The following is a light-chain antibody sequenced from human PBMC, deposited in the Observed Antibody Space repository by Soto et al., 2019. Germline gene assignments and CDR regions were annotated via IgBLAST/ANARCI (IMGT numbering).Light chain of an antibody. J-gene: IGKJ3*01. CDR1: QSVSSL. V-gene: IGKV3-11*01. CDR2: DAS. Sequence: EIVLTQSPATLSLFPGERATLSCRASQSVSSLLGWYQQKPGQAPRLLIYDASNRATGIPARFSGSGSGTDFTLTISSLEHEDFGVYYCHQRSHWPPSFGPGTTVDIK. CDR3: HQRSHWPPS.